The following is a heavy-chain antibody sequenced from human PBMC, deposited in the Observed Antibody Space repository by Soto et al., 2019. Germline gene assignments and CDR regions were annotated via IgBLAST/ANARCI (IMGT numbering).Heavy chain of an antibody. J-gene: IGHJ6*02. V-gene: IGHV1-18*01. D-gene: IGHD2-15*01. Sequence: ASVKVSCKASGYTFTSYGISWVRQAPGQGLDWMGWISAYNGNTEYAQDLQGRVTMTTDTSTSTAYMELRSLRSDDTAVYYCARFSGGSYNTYYFYYGMDVWGQGTTVTSP. CDR2: ISAYNGNT. CDR3: ARFSGGSYNTYYFYYGMDV. CDR1: GYTFTSYG.